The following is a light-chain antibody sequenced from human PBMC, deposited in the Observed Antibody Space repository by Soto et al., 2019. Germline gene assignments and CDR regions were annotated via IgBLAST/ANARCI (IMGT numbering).Light chain of an antibody. CDR2: EVS. CDR3: SSYAGSNGVV. CDR1: SSDVGGYNY. J-gene: IGLJ2*01. Sequence: QAVVTQPTSASGSPGQSVTISCTGTSSDVGGYNYVSWYQQHPGKAPKLMIYEVSKRPSGVPDRFSGSKSGNTASLTVSGLQAEDEADYYCSSYAGSNGVVFGGGTKLTVL. V-gene: IGLV2-8*01.